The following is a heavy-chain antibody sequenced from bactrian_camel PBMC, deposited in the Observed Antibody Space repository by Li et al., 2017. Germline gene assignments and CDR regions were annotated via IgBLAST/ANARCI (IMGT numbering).Heavy chain of an antibody. Sequence: VQLVESGGGLVQPGGSLRLSCAVSGFTYSNYYMSWVRQAPGKGLEWVSSIYSDGTSTYYPDSMKGRFIISRDNAKTILYLEMNSLKPEDTAMYYCAASVGGQYCSAPYLIRAQEKGTAYRGQG. V-gene: IGHV3-2*01. CDR2: IYSDGTST. D-gene: IGHD2*01. CDR3: AASVGGQYCSAPYLIRAQEKGTAY. J-gene: IGHJ4*01. CDR1: GFTYSNYY.